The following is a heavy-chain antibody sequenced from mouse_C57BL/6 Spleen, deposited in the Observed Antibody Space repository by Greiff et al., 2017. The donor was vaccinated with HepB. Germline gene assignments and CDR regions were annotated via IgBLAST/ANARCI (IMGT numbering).Heavy chain of an antibody. CDR2: INPNNGGT. CDR1: GYTFTDYY. D-gene: IGHD2-4*01. Sequence: EVQLQQSGPELVKPGASVKISCKASGYTFTDYYMNWVKQSHGKSLEWIGDINPNNGGTSYKQKFKGKATLTVDKSSSTAYMELRSLTSEDSAVYYCARGGDYDVFDYWGQGTTLTVSS. CDR3: ARGGDYDVFDY. V-gene: IGHV1-26*01. J-gene: IGHJ2*01.